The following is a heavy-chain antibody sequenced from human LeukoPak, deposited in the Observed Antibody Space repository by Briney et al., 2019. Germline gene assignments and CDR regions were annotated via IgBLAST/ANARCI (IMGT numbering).Heavy chain of an antibody. D-gene: IGHD3-22*01. CDR2: IGTAGDT. V-gene: IGHV3-13*04. J-gene: IGHJ3*02. CDR3: ARATYYYDSSGYSSAFDI. Sequence: GGSLRLSCAASVVTFSSYDMHWVRQATGKGLEWVSAIGTAGDTYYPGSVKGRFTISRENAKNSLYLQMNSLRAGDTAVYYCARATYYYDSSGYSSAFDIWGQGTMVTVSS. CDR1: VVTFSSYD.